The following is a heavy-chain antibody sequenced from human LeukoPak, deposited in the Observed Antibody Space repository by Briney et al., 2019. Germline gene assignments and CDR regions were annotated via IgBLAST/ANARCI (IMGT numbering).Heavy chain of an antibody. D-gene: IGHD5-18*01. J-gene: IGHJ4*02. CDR1: GGSFSGYY. CDR2: INHSGST. Sequence: SETLSLTCAVYGGSFSGYYWSLIRQPPGKGLEWIGEINHSGSTNYNPSLKSRVTISVDTSKNQFSLKLSSVTAADTAVYYCARGGYSYGYIDYWGQGTLVTVSS. CDR3: ARGGYSYGYIDY. V-gene: IGHV4-34*01.